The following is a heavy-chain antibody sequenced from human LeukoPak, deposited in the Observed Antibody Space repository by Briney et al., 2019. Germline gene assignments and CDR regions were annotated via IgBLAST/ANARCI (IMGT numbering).Heavy chain of an antibody. Sequence: GGYLRLSCAASGFTVSSNYMSWVRQAPGKGLEWVSIIYSGGNTYYADSVKGRFTISRDNSKNTLYLQMNSLRAEDTAVYYCARVPAGFNWFDPWGQGTLVTVSS. CDR1: GFTVSSNY. CDR3: ARVPAGFNWFDP. CDR2: IYSGGNT. J-gene: IGHJ5*02. V-gene: IGHV3-53*01. D-gene: IGHD2-2*01.